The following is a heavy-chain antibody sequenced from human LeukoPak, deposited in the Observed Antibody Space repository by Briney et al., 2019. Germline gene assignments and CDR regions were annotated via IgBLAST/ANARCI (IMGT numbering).Heavy chain of an antibody. J-gene: IGHJ5*02. CDR3: ARAGGGDSRMAFDP. CDR1: GFTFSDYW. D-gene: IGHD6-13*01. CDR2: MNIDGSST. V-gene: IGHV3-74*01. Sequence: PGGSLRLSCAASGFTFSDYWMYWFRQAPGEGLVWVSRMNIDGSSTSYADSVKGRFTMSRDNAKNTLYLQMNSLRVEDTAIYYCARAGGGDSRMAFDPWGQGTLVTVFS.